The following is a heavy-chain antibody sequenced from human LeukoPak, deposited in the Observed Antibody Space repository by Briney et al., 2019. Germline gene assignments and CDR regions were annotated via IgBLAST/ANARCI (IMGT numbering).Heavy chain of an antibody. CDR3: ARVVPAAMLGRGYYFDY. CDR1: GGSISSGGYY. V-gene: IGHV4-31*03. J-gene: IGHJ4*02. Sequence: SQTLSLTCTVSGGSISSGGYYWSWIRQHPGTGLEWIGYIYYSGSTYYNPSLKSRVTISVDTSKNQFSLKLSSVTAADTAVYYCARVVPAAMLGRGYYFDYWGQGTLVTVSS. D-gene: IGHD2-2*01. CDR2: IYYSGST.